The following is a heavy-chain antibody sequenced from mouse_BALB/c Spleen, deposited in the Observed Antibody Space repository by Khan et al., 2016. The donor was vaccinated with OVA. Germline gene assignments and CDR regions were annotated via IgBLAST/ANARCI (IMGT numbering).Heavy chain of an antibody. CDR1: GFNFTSYY. CDR3: TRSGYDWFAY. J-gene: IGHJ3*01. D-gene: IGHD2-2*01. Sequence: QVQLQQPGAELVKPGALVKLSCKASGFNFTSYYMYWVKQRPGQGLEWIGWINPSNGGTKYNPKFQSKATLTVDTSSSTAYLHLSSLTSADTAVYCCTRSGYDWFAYWGQGTLVTVSA. CDR2: INPSNGGT. V-gene: IGHV1-53*01.